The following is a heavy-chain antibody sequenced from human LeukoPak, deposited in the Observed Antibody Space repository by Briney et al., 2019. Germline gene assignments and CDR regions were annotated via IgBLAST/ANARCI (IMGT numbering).Heavy chain of an antibody. CDR3: ATGGIVVVPAAIGEGAFDI. J-gene: IGHJ3*02. CDR2: IYYSGST. D-gene: IGHD2-2*01. Sequence: SETLSLTCTVSGGSISSSSYYWGWIRQPPGKGLEWIGSIYYSGSTYYNPPLKSRVTISVDTSKNQFSLKLSSVTAADTAVYYCATGGIVVVPAAIGEGAFDIWGQGTMVTVSS. CDR1: GGSISSSSYY. V-gene: IGHV4-39*01.